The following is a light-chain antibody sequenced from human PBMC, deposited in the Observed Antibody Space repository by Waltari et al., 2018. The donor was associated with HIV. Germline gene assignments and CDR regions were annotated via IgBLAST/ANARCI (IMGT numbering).Light chain of an antibody. Sequence: QSALTQPPSASGSPGQSVTISCTGTSSDVGGYNYVSWYQQHPGKAPKLMIYEVSKRPAGVPGRFSCSKSGNTASLTVSGLQAEDEADYYCSSYAGSNNLVFGGGTKLTVL. J-gene: IGLJ2*01. CDR1: SSDVGGYNY. CDR2: EVS. V-gene: IGLV2-8*01. CDR3: SSYAGSNNLV.